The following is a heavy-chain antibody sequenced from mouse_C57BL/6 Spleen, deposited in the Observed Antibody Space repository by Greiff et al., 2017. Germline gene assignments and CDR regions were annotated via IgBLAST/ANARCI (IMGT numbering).Heavy chain of an antibody. V-gene: IGHV2-6-1*01. Sequence: VKLVESGPGLVAPSQSLSITCTVSGFSLTSYGVHWVRQPPGKGLEWLVVIWSDGSTTYNSALKSRLSISKDNSKSQVFLKMNSLQTDDTAMYYCARQGSYYYGLFYAMDYWGQGTSVTVSS. CDR3: ARQGSYYYGLFYAMDY. D-gene: IGHD1-1*01. CDR2: IWSDGST. CDR1: GFSLTSYG. J-gene: IGHJ4*01.